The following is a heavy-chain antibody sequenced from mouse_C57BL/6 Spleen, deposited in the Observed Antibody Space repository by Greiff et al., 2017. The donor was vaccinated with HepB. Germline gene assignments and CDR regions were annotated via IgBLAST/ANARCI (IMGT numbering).Heavy chain of an antibody. D-gene: IGHD2-2*01. Sequence: QVQLQQPGAELVRPGSSVKLSCTASGYTFTSYWMDWVKQRPGQGLEWIGNIYPSDSETHYNQKFKDKATLTVDKSSSTAYMQLSSLTSEDSAVYYCARCGYGYDWFAYWGQGTLVTVSA. J-gene: IGHJ3*01. CDR3: ARCGYGYDWFAY. CDR2: IYPSDSET. CDR1: GYTFTSYW. V-gene: IGHV1-61*01.